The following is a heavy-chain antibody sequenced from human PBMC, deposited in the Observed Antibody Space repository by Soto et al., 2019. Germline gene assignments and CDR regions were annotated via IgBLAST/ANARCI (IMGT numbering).Heavy chain of an antibody. V-gene: IGHV1-58*02. CDR1: GYTFTSNG. Sequence: GASVKVSCTASGYTFTSNGISWVRQARGQRLEWIGWIVACNGNTNYAQKFQERVTITRDMSTSTAYMELSSLRSEDTAVYYCAALNGRHYGMDVWGQGTTVTVSS. CDR2: IVACNGNT. J-gene: IGHJ6*02. CDR3: AALNGRHYGMDV. D-gene: IGHD2-15*01.